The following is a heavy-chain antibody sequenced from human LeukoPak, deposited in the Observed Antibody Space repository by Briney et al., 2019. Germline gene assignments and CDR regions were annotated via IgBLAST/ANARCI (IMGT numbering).Heavy chain of an antibody. CDR1: GGSIRSLGYS. CDR2: MYYTGTT. Sequence: SETLSLTCSVSGGSIRSLGYSWGWIRQPPGKGLEWIASMYYTGTTYYNPSLKSRVTMSVDTSKDQFSLNLTSVTAADTAVFYCARSVSAYAGRGWFDPWGQGTPVTVSS. CDR3: ARSVSAYAGRGWFDP. J-gene: IGHJ5*02. V-gene: IGHV4-39*07. D-gene: IGHD5-12*01.